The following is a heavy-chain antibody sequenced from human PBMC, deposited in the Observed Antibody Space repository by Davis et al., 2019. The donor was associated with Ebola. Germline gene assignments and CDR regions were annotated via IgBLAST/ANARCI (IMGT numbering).Heavy chain of an antibody. J-gene: IGHJ4*02. CDR1: GFTFSNYG. CDR2: ISYDETNK. V-gene: IGHV3-30*18. D-gene: IGHD2-8*01. Sequence: GESLKISCAASGFTFSNYGMHWVRQAPGKGLEWVAVISYDETNKKYADSMKGRFTISRDNSKNTLYLQMNSLRAEDTAVYYCAKTFVWDSLYYPFDYWGQGTLVTVSS. CDR3: AKTFVWDSLYYPFDY.